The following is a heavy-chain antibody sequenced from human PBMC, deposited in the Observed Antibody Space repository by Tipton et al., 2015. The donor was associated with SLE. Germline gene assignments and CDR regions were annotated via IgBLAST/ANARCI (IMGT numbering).Heavy chain of an antibody. CDR1: GGSISNYY. CDR2: IYYSGSG. D-gene: IGHD1-26*01. Sequence: TLALTCTVSGGSISNYYWSWIRLPPGKGLGCIGYIYYSGSGNYNPSLKSRVTMSIDTSKNQFSMKLSSVPAADTAVYYCARTVGSHRKYYFDYWGQGTLVSVSP. CDR3: ARTVGSHRKYYFDY. V-gene: IGHV4-59*01. J-gene: IGHJ4*02.